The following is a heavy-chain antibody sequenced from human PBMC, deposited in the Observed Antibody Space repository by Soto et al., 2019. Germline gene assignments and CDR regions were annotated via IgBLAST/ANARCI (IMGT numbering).Heavy chain of an antibody. CDR2: ISAHNGNT. D-gene: IGHD3-10*01. CDR3: ARWRYGAY. J-gene: IGHJ4*02. Sequence: QVHLVQSGAEVKKPGASVKVSCKASGYTFTSYGITWVRQAPGQGLEWMGWISAHNGNTDYAQKLQGRGIVTRDTSTSTAYMELRSRISDDTTVYYCARWRYGAYGGQGALVTGSS. V-gene: IGHV1-18*01. CDR1: GYTFTSYG.